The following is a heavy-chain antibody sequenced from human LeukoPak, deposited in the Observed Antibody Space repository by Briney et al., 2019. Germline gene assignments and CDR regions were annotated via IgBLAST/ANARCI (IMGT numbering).Heavy chain of an antibody. Sequence: PGGSLRLSCAASGFTFSSFAMTWVRQAPGKGLEWVSSITGNHGATYNIDSVKGRFTISRDNSQNTLYLQMNSLRAEDPAVYYCTKDPNGDYVGAFDPWGQGTLVTVSS. CDR1: GFTFSSFA. V-gene: IGHV3-23*01. D-gene: IGHD4-17*01. CDR3: TKDPNGDYVGAFDP. J-gene: IGHJ5*02. CDR2: ITGNHGAT.